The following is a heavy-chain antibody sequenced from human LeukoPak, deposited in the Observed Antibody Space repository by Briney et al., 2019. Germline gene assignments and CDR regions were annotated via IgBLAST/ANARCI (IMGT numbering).Heavy chain of an antibody. V-gene: IGHV3-30*18. CDR3: AKAPLPYCSAVGCYPFDY. CDR2: ISYDGSNK. D-gene: IGHD2-15*01. J-gene: IGHJ4*02. CDR1: GFTFSSYG. Sequence: GGSLILSCAASGFTFSSYGMHWVRQAPGKGLEGVAVISYDGSNKYYADSVKGRFTISRDNSKNTLYLQMNSLRADDTAVYYCAKAPLPYCSAVGCYPFDYWGQGTLVTVSS.